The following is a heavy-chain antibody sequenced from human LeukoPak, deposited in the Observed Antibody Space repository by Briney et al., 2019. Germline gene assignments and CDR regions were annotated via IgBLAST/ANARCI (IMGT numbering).Heavy chain of an antibody. Sequence: ASVELSCQASGYTFTSYGISWVRQAPGQGLEWMGWISAYNGNTNYAQKFQGRVTITADKSTSTAYMGLSSLRSEDTAVYYCARDLRHCGGDCYQPYYGMDVWGQGTTVTVSS. J-gene: IGHJ6*02. CDR1: GYTFTSYG. D-gene: IGHD2-21*02. V-gene: IGHV1-18*01. CDR2: ISAYNGNT. CDR3: ARDLRHCGGDCYQPYYGMDV.